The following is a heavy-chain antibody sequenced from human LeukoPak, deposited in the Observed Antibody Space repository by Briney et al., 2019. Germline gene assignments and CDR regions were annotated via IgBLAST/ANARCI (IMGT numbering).Heavy chain of an antibody. J-gene: IGHJ4*02. D-gene: IGHD2-2*01. CDR2: MRSKSEGGTT. CDR3: APTTSYCSSTTRRAGDY. Sequence: PGGSLRLSCAASGVTLSNALMSWVRQAPGQGVEWVGGMRSKSEGGTTDYAAPVKGRLTISRDAPKNTLHLQMNSLKTEATAVYYCAPTTSYCSSTTRRAGDYWGQGTLVTVSS. V-gene: IGHV3-15*01. CDR1: GVTLSNAL.